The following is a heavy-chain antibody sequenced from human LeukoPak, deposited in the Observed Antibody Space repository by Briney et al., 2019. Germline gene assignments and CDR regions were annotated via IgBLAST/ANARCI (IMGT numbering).Heavy chain of an antibody. J-gene: IGHJ5*02. D-gene: IGHD3-22*01. V-gene: IGHV1-69*13. CDR3: ARGDYYDSSGHRYNWFDP. CDR1: GGTFSSYA. Sequence: SVKVSCKASGGTFSSYAISWVRQAPGQGLEWMGGIIPIFGTANYAQKFQGRVTITADESTSTAYMELSSLRSEDTAVYYCARGDYYDSSGHRYNWFDPWGQGTLVTVSS. CDR2: IIPIFGTA.